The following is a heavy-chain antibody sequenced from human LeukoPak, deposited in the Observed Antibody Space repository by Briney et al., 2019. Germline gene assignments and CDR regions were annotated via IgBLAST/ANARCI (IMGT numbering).Heavy chain of an antibody. D-gene: IGHD3-10*01. V-gene: IGHV1-24*01. Sequence: ASLKVSCKVSGYPLTELSIHWVRQAPGQGLEWMGGFDPEDAETVFAQQFQGGGTITQETSVDTAYMELTILKSDDTAVYYCASATRWDSGGFDFWGQGTLVAVSS. J-gene: IGHJ4*02. CDR1: GYPLTELS. CDR3: ASATRWDSGGFDF. CDR2: FDPEDAET.